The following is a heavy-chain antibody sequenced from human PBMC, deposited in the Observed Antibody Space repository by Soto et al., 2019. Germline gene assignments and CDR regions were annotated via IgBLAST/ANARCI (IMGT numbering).Heavy chain of an antibody. J-gene: IGHJ5*02. V-gene: IGHV4-59*01. Sequence: ETLSLTCTVSGDSIIGYYCTWIGQPPGKGLEWIVYIYYGGTTNYNPSLKSRVTMSIDTSKNHFSLKLSSVTAADTAVYYCARQILVGPNNWSDPWGQGTLVTVSS. D-gene: IGHD1-26*01. CDR2: IYYGGTT. CDR1: GDSIIGYY. CDR3: ARQILVGPNNWSDP.